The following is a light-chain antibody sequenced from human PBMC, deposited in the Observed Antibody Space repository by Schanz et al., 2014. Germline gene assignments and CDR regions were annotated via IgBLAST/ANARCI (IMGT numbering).Light chain of an antibody. CDR2: DNS. CDR3: AAWDDSLNGWV. CDR1: SSNIGAGYG. J-gene: IGLJ3*02. V-gene: IGLV1-40*01. Sequence: QSVLTQPPSVSGAPGQRVTISCTGSSSNIGAGYGVHWYQQLPGTAPKLLIYDNSRRPSGVPDRFSGSKSGTSASLAISGLQSEDEADYYCAAWDDSLNGWVFGGGTKLTVL.